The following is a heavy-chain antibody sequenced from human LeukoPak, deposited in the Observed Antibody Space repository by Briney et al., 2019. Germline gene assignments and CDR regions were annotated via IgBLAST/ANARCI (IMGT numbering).Heavy chain of an antibody. J-gene: IGHJ4*02. CDR3: ARMAVAGIPFDY. V-gene: IGHV4-59*08. CDR2: IYYSGST. D-gene: IGHD6-19*01. Sequence: SETLSLTCTVSGGSISSYYWSWIRQPPGKGLEWIGYIYYSGSTNYNPSLKSRVTISVDTSKNQFSLKLSSVTAADTAVYYCARMAVAGIPFDYWAREPWSPSPQ. CDR1: GGSISSYY.